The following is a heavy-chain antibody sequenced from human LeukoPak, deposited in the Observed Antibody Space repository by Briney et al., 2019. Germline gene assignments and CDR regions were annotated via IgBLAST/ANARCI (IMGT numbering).Heavy chain of an antibody. CDR3: ASLRVPGDFDY. J-gene: IGHJ4*02. CDR2: MYSSGST. Sequence: PSETLSLTCTVSGGSISSSSYYWGWIRQPPGKGLEWIGSMYSSGSTYYNPSLKSRVTISVDTSKNQFSLKLRSVTAADTAVYYCASLRVPGDFDYWGQGTLVTVSS. CDR1: GGSISSSSYY. V-gene: IGHV4-39*01.